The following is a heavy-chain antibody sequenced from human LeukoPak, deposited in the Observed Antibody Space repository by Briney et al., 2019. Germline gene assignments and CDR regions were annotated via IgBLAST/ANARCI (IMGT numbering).Heavy chain of an antibody. CDR1: GGSFSGYY. J-gene: IGHJ2*01. CDR2: INHSGST. CDR3: ARSLRFLEWLPYWYFDL. V-gene: IGHV4-34*01. D-gene: IGHD3-3*01. Sequence: SETLSLTCAVYGGSFSGYYWSWIRQPPGKGLEWIGEINHSGSTNYNPSLKSRVTISVDTSKNQFSLKLSSVTAADTAVYYCARSLRFLEWLPYWYFDLWGRGTLVTVSS.